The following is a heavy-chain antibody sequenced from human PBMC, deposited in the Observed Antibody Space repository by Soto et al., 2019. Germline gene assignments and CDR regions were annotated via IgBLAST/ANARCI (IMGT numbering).Heavy chain of an antibody. CDR2: IYYSGST. J-gene: IGHJ6*03. CDR3: ARARPIAAAVPYMDV. Sequence: SETLSLTCTVSGGSISSGGYYWSWIRQHPGKGLEWIGYIYYSGSTYYNPSLKSRVTISVDTSKNQFSLKLSSVTAADTAVYYCARARPIAAAVPYMDVWGKGTTVTVSS. V-gene: IGHV4-31*03. CDR1: GGSISSGGYY. D-gene: IGHD6-13*01.